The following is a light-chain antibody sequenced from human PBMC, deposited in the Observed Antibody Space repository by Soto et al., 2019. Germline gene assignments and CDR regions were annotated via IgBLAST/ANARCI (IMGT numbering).Light chain of an antibody. Sequence: DLQMPLSPSSLSAPVGACVTLTWRASQSISSYLNWYQETPGKAPKILIYAASSLQSGVPSRFSGSGSGTDFTLTISSLQPEDFATYYCQQRYSTLWTFGQGTKVDIK. CDR3: QQRYSTLWT. CDR1: QSISSY. J-gene: IGKJ1*01. V-gene: IGKV1-39*01. CDR2: AAS.